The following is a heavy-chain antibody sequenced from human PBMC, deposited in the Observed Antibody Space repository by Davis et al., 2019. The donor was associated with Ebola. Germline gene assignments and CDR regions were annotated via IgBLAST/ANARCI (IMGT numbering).Heavy chain of an antibody. V-gene: IGHV1-2*04. CDR2: INPKSGGT. CDR3: ARAVSPTSDYYMDV. D-gene: IGHD5/OR15-5a*01. CDR1: GYTFIDYY. Sequence: AASVKVFCKASGYTFIDYYIHWVRQAPGQGLEWMGWINPKSGGTKYAQKFQDWVTMTRDTSISTAYVELSGLTSDDTALYSCARAVSPTSDYYMDVWGKGTAVTVSS. J-gene: IGHJ6*03.